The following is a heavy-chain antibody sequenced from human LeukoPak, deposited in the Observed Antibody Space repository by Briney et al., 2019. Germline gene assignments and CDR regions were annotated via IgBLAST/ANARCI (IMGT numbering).Heavy chain of an antibody. D-gene: IGHD4-17*01. CDR2: IIPIFGTA. J-gene: IGHJ3*02. CDR3: ARGVLYGDYGGGDGFDI. CDR1: GYTFTSYA. Sequence: SVKVSCKASGYTFTSYAMNWVRQAPGQGLEWMGGIIPIFGTANYAQRFQGRVAITADKSTSIAYMELNSLRSEDTAVYYCARGVLYGDYGGGDGFDIWGQGTMVSVSS. V-gene: IGHV1-69*06.